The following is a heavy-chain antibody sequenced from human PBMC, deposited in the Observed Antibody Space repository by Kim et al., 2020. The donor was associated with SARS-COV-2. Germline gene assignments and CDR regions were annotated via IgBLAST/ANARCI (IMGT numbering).Heavy chain of an antibody. D-gene: IGHD4-17*01. J-gene: IGHJ6*02. CDR1: GFTFDDYA. CDR2: ISGDGGST. Sequence: GGSLRLSCAASGFTFDDYAMHWVRQAPGKGLEWVSLISGDGGSTYYADSVKGRFTISRDNSKNSLYLQMNSLRTEDTALYYCAKGRDDYGDYGYYYYGMDVWGQGTPVTVSS. V-gene: IGHV3-43*02. CDR3: AKGRDDYGDYGYYYYGMDV.